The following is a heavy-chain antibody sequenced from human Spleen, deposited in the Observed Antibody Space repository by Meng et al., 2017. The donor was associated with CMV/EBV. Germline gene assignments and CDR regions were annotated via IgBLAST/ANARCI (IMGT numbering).Heavy chain of an antibody. CDR2: TRNKANDHII. Sequence: GGSLRLSCVASGFIFSDHYMDWVRQAPGKGLEWDGRTRNKANDHIIEYAASVEGRFTISRDDSKNSMFLQMNSLKIEDTAVYYCARANYYDSGRAFDIWGQGTMVTVSS. D-gene: IGHD3-22*01. V-gene: IGHV3-72*01. J-gene: IGHJ3*02. CDR3: ARANYYDSGRAFDI. CDR1: GFIFSDHY.